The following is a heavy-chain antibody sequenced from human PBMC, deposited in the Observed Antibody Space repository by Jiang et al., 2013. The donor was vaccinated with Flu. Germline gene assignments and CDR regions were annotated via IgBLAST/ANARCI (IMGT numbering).Heavy chain of an antibody. D-gene: IGHD7-27*01. CDR2: IYYSGST. Sequence: GSGLVKPSETLSLTCTVSGGSISNYYWTWIRQPPGKTLEWIGYIYYSGSTNYNPSLMSRVTISVDTSKNQFSLKLNSVTAADTAVYYCARRTGTXPNYFDYWGQGTLVT. J-gene: IGHJ4*02. CDR3: ARRTGTXPNYFDY. CDR1: GGSISNYY. V-gene: IGHV4-59*01.